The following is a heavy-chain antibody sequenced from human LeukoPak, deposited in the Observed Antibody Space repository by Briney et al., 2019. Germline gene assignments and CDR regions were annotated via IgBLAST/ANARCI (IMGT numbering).Heavy chain of an antibody. CDR2: LYYSGST. V-gene: IGHV4-39*01. CDR1: AGSISSSTFY. Sequence: SETLSLTCTVSAGSISSSTFYWGWIRQPPGKGLEWIGSLYYSGSTYYNPSLKSRVTISVDTSKNQFSLKLSSVTAADTAVYYCARAGYYYDSKRKFDPWGQGTLVTVSS. D-gene: IGHD3-22*01. J-gene: IGHJ5*02. CDR3: ARAGYYYDSKRKFDP.